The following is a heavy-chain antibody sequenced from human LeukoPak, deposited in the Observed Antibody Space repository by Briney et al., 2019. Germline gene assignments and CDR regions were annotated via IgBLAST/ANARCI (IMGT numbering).Heavy chain of an antibody. V-gene: IGHV4-30-2*01. CDR1: GGSISSSSYY. D-gene: IGHD1-1*01. Sequence: SETLSLTCTVSGGSISSSSYYWSWIRQPPGKGLEWIGYIYHSGSTYYNPSLKSRVTISVDRSKNQFSLKLSSVTAADTAVYYCARAVSGTPRWFDPWGQGTLVTVSS. J-gene: IGHJ5*02. CDR3: ARAVSGTPRWFDP. CDR2: IYHSGST.